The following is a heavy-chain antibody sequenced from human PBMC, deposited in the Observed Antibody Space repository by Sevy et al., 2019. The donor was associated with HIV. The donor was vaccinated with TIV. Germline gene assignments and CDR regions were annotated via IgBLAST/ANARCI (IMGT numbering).Heavy chain of an antibody. CDR3: AHETFGRFES. Sequence: GGSLRLSCAASGFTFSANWMNWVHQAPGKGLEWVANIKADGSDKYYVDSVEGRFTISRDNAKNLLLLQMNSLRVEDTAVYYCAHETFGRFESWGQGTLVTVSS. D-gene: IGHD3-16*01. J-gene: IGHJ4*02. V-gene: IGHV3-7*01. CDR2: IKADGSDK. CDR1: GFTFSANW.